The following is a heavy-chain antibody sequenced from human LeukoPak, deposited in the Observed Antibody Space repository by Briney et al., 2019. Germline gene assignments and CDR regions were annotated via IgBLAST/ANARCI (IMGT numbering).Heavy chain of an antibody. CDR2: ISYDGSNK. CDR1: GFTFSSYG. D-gene: IGHD3-10*01. CDR3: AKCLKGIPIYGMDV. Sequence: PGRSLRLPCAASGFTFSSYGMHWVRQAPGKGLEWVAVISYDGSNKYYADSVKGRFTISRDNSKNTLYLQMNSLRAEDTAVYYCAKCLKGIPIYGMDVWGQGTTVTVSS. V-gene: IGHV3-30*18. J-gene: IGHJ6*02.